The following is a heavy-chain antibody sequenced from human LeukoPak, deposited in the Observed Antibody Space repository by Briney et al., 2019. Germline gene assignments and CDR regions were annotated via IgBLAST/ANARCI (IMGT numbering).Heavy chain of an antibody. J-gene: IGHJ4*02. CDR2: INHSGST. CDR1: GGSFSGYY. Sequence: SETLSLTCAVYGGSFSGYYWSWIRQPPGKGLEWIGEINHSGSTNYNPSLKSRVTISVDTSKNQFSLKLSSVTAADTAVHYCASHDILTGYSDYWGQGTLVTVSS. CDR3: ASHDILTGYSDY. V-gene: IGHV4-34*01. D-gene: IGHD3-9*01.